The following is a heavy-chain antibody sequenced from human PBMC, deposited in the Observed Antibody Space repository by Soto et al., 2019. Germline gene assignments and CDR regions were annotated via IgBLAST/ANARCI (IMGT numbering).Heavy chain of an antibody. CDR2: IIPIFGTA. V-gene: IGHV1-69*01. CDR3: AKARVPTIYNFDY. D-gene: IGHD5-12*01. CDR1: GGTFSSYA. J-gene: IGHJ4*02. Sequence: QVQLVQSGAEVKKPGSSVKVSCKASGGTFSSYAISWVRQAPGQGLEWMGGIIPIFGTANYAQKFQGRAKITADESTSTAYMELSSVRSEDTPVYYVAKARVPTIYNFDYWGQGTLVTVAS.